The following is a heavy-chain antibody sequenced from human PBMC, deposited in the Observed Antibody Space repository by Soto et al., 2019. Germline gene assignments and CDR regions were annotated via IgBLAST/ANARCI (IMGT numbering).Heavy chain of an antibody. V-gene: IGHV4-28*01. CDR1: GYSISSSNW. Sequence: QVQLQESGPGLVKPSDTLSLTCAVSGYSISSSNWWGWIRQPPGKGLEWIGYIYYSGTTYYNPSLKSRFTMSVDTCKNQFSLRLTSVTAVDTAVYYCARREIQGPIDYWGQGTLVTVSS. D-gene: IGHD1-26*01. CDR2: IYYSGTT. J-gene: IGHJ4*02. CDR3: ARREIQGPIDY.